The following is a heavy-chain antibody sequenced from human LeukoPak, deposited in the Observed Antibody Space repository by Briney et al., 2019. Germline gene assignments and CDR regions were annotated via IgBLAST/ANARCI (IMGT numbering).Heavy chain of an antibody. CDR2: ITSDGSGT. D-gene: IGHD4-17*01. V-gene: IGHV3-74*01. J-gene: IGHJ4*02. Sequence: GGSLRLSCVASGFTFRGAWMHWVRQAPGKGLVWVSRITSDGSGTDYADSVKGRFTISRDNAKNTLYLQMNSLRAEDTAVYYCARGDGDYGDYWGQGTLVTVSS. CDR3: ARGDGDYGDY. CDR1: GFTFRGAW.